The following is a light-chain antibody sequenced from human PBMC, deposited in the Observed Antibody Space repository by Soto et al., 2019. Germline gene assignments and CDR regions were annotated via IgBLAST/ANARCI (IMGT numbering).Light chain of an antibody. Sequence: QSALTQPASVSGSPGQSITISCTGTSSDVGGYNYVSWYQQHPGKAPKLMIYEVSNRPSGVPDRFSGSKSGTSASLAITGLQAEDEADYYCQSYDSSLSGWGVFGGGTKLTVL. V-gene: IGLV2-14*01. CDR3: QSYDSSLSGWGV. CDR1: SSDVGGYNY. CDR2: EVS. J-gene: IGLJ2*01.